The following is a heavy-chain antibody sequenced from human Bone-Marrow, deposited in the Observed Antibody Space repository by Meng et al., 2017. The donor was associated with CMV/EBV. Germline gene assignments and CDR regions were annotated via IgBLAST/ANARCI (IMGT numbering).Heavy chain of an antibody. Sequence: ASVKVSCKASGYTFTGYYMHWVRQAPGQGLEWMGWISAYNGNTNYAQKLQGRVTMTTDTSTSTAYMELRSLRSGDTAVYYCARCGLEVVPAYNWFDPWGQGTLVTVSS. V-gene: IGHV1-18*04. J-gene: IGHJ5*02. CDR1: GYTFTGYY. D-gene: IGHD2-2*01. CDR3: ARCGLEVVPAYNWFDP. CDR2: ISAYNGNT.